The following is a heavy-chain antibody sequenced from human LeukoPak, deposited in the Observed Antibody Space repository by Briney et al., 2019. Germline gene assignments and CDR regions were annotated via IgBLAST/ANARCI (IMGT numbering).Heavy chain of an antibody. Sequence: KPGGSLRLSCAASGFTFTTYSMTWVRQAPGKGLEWVSTINPGGITTYYADSVKGRFTISRDNSENTVSLQMDSLRADDTAVYYCAKDRAGTPWADWGQGTLVTVSS. J-gene: IGHJ4*02. CDR1: GFTFTTYS. CDR3: AKDRAGTPWAD. CDR2: INPGGITT. D-gene: IGHD1-1*01. V-gene: IGHV3-23*01.